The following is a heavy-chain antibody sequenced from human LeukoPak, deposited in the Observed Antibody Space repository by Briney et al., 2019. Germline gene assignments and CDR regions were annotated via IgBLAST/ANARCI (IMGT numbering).Heavy chain of an antibody. V-gene: IGHV4-34*01. Sequence: KPGGSLRLSCAASGFTFSSYSMNWVRQAPGKRLEWIGEINHSGSTNYNPSLKSRVTISVDTSKNQFSLKLSSVTAADTAVYYCARGLDEAVAGTRELQKIYYGYWGQGTLVTVSS. CDR1: GFTFSSYS. CDR3: ARGLDEAVAGTRELQKIYYGY. CDR2: INHSGST. J-gene: IGHJ4*02. D-gene: IGHD6-19*01.